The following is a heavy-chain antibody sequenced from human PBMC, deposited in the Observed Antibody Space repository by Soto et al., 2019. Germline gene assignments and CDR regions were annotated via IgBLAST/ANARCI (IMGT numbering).Heavy chain of an antibody. V-gene: IGHV4-31*03. Sequence: QVQLQESGPGLVKPSQTLSLTCTVSGGSISSGGYYWSWIRQHPGKGLEWIGYIYYIGSTYYNPSXKXXVTISIDTSKNQFSLKLSSVTAADTAVYYCARVEMAITFDYWGQGTLVTVSS. CDR2: IYYIGST. D-gene: IGHD1-20*01. J-gene: IGHJ4*02. CDR3: ARVEMAITFDY. CDR1: GGSISSGGYY.